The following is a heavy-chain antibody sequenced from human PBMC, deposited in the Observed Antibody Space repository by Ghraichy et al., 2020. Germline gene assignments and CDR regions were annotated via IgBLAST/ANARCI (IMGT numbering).Heavy chain of an antibody. D-gene: IGHD3-3*01. J-gene: IGHJ4*02. V-gene: IGHV3-74*01. Sequence: GASLNISFAASGFTFSGYWMHWVRQVPGKGLVWVSRINEDGAITDSADSVKGRFTVSRDNAKNTLYLQMNSLRTDDTDMYYCARDVCGRDDFWGQGTLVTVSS. CDR3: ARDVCGRDDF. CDR2: INEDGAIT. CDR1: GFTFSGYW.